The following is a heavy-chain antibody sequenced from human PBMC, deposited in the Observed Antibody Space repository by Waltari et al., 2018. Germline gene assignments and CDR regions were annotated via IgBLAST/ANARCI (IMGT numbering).Heavy chain of an antibody. CDR1: GFTLSNFW. Sequence: EVQLVESGGGLVQPGGSLRLSCAASGFTLSNFWMNWVRQAPGKGLEWVANINEDGSKISYVDSVKGRFTISKDNAKNSLYLQMNSLTAEDTAVYYCARALTTGECYWGQGTLVTVSS. J-gene: IGHJ4*02. V-gene: IGHV3-7*01. CDR2: INEDGSKI. CDR3: ARALTTGECY. D-gene: IGHD2-21*01.